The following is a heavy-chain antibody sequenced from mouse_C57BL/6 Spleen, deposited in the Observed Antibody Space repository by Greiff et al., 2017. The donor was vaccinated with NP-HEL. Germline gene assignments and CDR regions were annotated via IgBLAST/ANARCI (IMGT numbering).Heavy chain of an antibody. D-gene: IGHD2-5*01. Sequence: EVKLMESGPELVKPGASVKMSCKASGYTFTDYNMHWVKQSHGKSLEWIGYINPNNGGTSYNQKFKGKATLTVNKSSSTAYMELRSLTSEDSAVYYCARYSNYWYFDVWGTGTTVTVSS. V-gene: IGHV1-22*01. J-gene: IGHJ1*03. CDR2: INPNNGGT. CDR1: GYTFTDYN. CDR3: ARYSNYWYFDV.